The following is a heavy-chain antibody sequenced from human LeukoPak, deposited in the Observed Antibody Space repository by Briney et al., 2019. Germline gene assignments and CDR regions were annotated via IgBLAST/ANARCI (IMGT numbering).Heavy chain of an antibody. V-gene: IGHV4-30-2*05. Sequence: SETLSLTCAVSGGSISSGGYSWSWIRQPPGKGLEWIGYIYHSGSTYYNPSLKSRVTISVDTSKNQFSLKLSSVTAADTAVYYCARVSRDYYDSSGSAFDIWGQGTMVTVSS. CDR2: IYHSGST. D-gene: IGHD3-22*01. CDR1: GGSISSGGYS. CDR3: ARVSRDYYDSSGSAFDI. J-gene: IGHJ3*02.